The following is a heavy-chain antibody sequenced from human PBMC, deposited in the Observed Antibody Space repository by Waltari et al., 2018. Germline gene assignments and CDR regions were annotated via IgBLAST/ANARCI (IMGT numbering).Heavy chain of an antibody. CDR1: GFALTTSGMC. CDR2: IDWGDNK. V-gene: IGHV2-70*15. J-gene: IGHJ4*02. Sequence: QVTLRESGPALVEPTQILTLTCTVSGFALTTSGMCVNWLRQPPGKALEWLARIDWGDNKYYGTSLKTRVTSFRDTSRNQVVLTVINMDPVDTATYYCARTRGGDGNFDYWGQGTLVTVSS. CDR3: ARTRGGDGNFDY. D-gene: IGHD3-16*01.